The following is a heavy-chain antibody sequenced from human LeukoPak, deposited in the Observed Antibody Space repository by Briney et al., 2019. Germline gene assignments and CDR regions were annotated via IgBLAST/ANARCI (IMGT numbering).Heavy chain of an antibody. CDR3: ARDQSATVTSGWFDP. CDR1: GYTFTSYG. Sequence: ASVKVSCKASGYTFTSYGISWVLQAPGQGLEWMGWISAYNGNTNYAQKLQGRVTMATDTSTSTAYMELRSLRSDDTAVYYCARDQSATVTSGWFDPWGQGTLVTVSS. J-gene: IGHJ5*02. V-gene: IGHV1-18*04. D-gene: IGHD4-17*01. CDR2: ISAYNGNT.